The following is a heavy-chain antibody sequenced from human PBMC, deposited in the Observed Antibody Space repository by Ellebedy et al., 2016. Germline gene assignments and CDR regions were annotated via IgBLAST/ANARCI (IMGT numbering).Heavy chain of an antibody. D-gene: IGHD3-22*01. CDR2: IDYSGNT. CDR1: GGSIRSGDFY. V-gene: IGHV4-30-4*01. Sequence: LRLSCTVSGGSIRSGDFYWSWIRQPPGKSLEWIGYIDYSGNTHYNPYLKSRVDISVDTSSNLFSLKLSSVTAADPAVYYCARSYLASNYYDSSGYYSIWGQGTLVTVSS. J-gene: IGHJ4*02. CDR3: ARSYLASNYYDSSGYYSI.